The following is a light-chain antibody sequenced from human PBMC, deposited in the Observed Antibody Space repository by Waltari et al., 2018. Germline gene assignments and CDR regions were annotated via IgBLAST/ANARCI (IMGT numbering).Light chain of an antibody. CDR3: QTWGTGIGV. V-gene: IGLV4-69*01. CDR2: VNSDGRH. Sequence: QLVLTQSPSASASLGASVKLTCTLSSGHSTYAIAWHQQRPEKGPRYLMKVNSDGRHSKGDGIPDRFSGSSSGAERHLTISSLQSEDEADYYCQTWGTGIGVFGGGTKLTVL. J-gene: IGLJ3*02. CDR1: SGHSTYA.